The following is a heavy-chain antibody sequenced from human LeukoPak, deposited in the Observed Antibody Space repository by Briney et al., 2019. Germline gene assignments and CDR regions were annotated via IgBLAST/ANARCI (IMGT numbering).Heavy chain of an antibody. CDR2: IYYSGST. CDR3: ARRCSSGSLY. J-gene: IGHJ4*02. Sequence: SETLSLTCTVSGGSISSSSYYWGWIRQPPGKGLEWIGSIYYSGSTYYNPSLKSRVTISVDTSKNQFSLKLSSVTAADTAVYYCARRCSSGSLYWGQGTLVTVSS. V-gene: IGHV4-39*01. CDR1: GGSISSSSYY. D-gene: IGHD6-19*01.